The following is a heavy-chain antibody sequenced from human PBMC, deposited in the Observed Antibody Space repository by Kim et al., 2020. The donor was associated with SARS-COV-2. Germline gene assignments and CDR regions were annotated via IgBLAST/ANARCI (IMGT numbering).Heavy chain of an antibody. CDR1: GFTFSSYW. V-gene: IGHV3-7*03. CDR2: IKQDGSEK. D-gene: IGHD2-2*01. CDR3: ARDQGRWRTSYYYGMDV. J-gene: IGHJ6*02. Sequence: GGSLRLSCAASGFTFSSYWMSWVRQAPGKGLEWVANIKQDGSEKYYVDSVKGRFTISRDNAKNSLYLQMNSLRAEDTAVYYCARDQGRWRTSYYYGMDVWGQGTTVTVSS.